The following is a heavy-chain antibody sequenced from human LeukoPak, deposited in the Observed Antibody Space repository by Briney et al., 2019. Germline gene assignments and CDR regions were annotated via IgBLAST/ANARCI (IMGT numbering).Heavy chain of an antibody. CDR1: GFNVNVAY. V-gene: IGHV3-11*04. Sequence: GGSLRLSCEASGFNVNVAYLSWVRQAPGKGLEWISYISASGTITHYADSVEGRFTISRDNAKNSLYLQMNSLRAEDTAVYYCAELGITMIGGVWGKGTTVTISS. D-gene: IGHD3-10*02. CDR2: ISASGTIT. CDR3: AELGITMIGGV. J-gene: IGHJ6*04.